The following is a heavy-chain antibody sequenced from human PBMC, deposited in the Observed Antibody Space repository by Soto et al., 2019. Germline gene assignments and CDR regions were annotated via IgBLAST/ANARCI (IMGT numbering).Heavy chain of an antibody. CDR3: ARQRVYYYGMDV. CDR1: GGSISSSSYY. V-gene: IGHV4-39*01. Sequence: SETLYLTXTVSGGSISSSSYYWGWIRQPPGKGLEWIGSIYYSGSTYYNPSLKSRVTISVDTSKNQFSLKLSSVTVADTAVYYCARQRVYYYGMDVWGQGTTVTVSS. CDR2: IYYSGST. J-gene: IGHJ6*02.